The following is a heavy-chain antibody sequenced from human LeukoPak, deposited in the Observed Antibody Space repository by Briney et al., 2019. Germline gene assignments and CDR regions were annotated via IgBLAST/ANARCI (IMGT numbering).Heavy chain of an antibody. D-gene: IGHD3-22*01. CDR1: GFTFSDHY. V-gene: IGHV3-23*01. J-gene: IGHJ4*02. Sequence: LSGGSLRLSCEVSGFTFSDHYMSWIRQAPGKGLEWVSAISGSGGSTYYADSVKGRFTISRVNSKNTLYLQMNSLRAEDTALYYCAKEFHSSGCFDSWGQGTLVTVSS. CDR2: ISGSGGST. CDR3: AKEFHSSGCFDS.